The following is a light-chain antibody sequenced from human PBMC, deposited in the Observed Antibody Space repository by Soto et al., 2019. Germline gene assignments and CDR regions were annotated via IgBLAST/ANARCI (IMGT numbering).Light chain of an antibody. CDR1: QSVSSN. J-gene: IGKJ5*01. V-gene: IGKV3-15*01. CDR2: DAS. CDR3: QQYHNWPIT. Sequence: EIVMTQAPGTLSVSPGGRATFSCRASQSVSSNLAWHQQKNGQAPRIIMYDASTRATGIPARFSGSGYGTEFNLTISSLQSEDFAVYYCQQYHNWPITFGQGTRLEIK.